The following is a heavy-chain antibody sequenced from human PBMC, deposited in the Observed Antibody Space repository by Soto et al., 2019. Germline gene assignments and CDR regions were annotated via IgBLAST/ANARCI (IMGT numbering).Heavy chain of an antibody. J-gene: IGHJ5*02. D-gene: IGHD6-13*01. CDR3: TRDASRDSSARGWFDP. CDR1: GFTFRSFT. V-gene: IGHV3-21*01. Sequence: LRLSCAASGFTFRSFTMNWVRQAPGKGLEWVSTISSNSAYIYYTDALRGRFTISRDNAKNSLHLQMNSLRAEDTAVYYCTRDASRDSSARGWFDPWGPGTLVTVYS. CDR2: ISSNSAYI.